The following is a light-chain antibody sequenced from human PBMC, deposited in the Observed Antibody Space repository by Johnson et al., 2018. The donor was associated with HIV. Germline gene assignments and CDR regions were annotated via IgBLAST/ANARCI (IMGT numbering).Light chain of an antibody. CDR3: GTWDSSLTLYV. J-gene: IGLJ1*01. CDR1: SSNIGNNY. Sequence: QSVLKQPPSVSAAPGQKVTISCSGSSSNIGNNYVSWYQQLPGTAPKLLIYDNNKRPSGIPDRFSGSKSGTSATLGITGLQTGDEADYYCGTWDSSLTLYVFGSGTRVTVL. V-gene: IGLV1-51*01. CDR2: DNN.